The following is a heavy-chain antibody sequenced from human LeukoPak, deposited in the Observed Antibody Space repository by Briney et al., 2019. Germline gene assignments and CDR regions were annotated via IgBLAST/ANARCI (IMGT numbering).Heavy chain of an antibody. V-gene: IGHV3-23*01. CDR1: GFTFSSYG. Sequence: GGSLRLSCAASGFTFSSYGMSWVRQAPGKGLEWVSAISGSGGSTYYADSVKGRFTISRDNSKNTLYLQMNSLRAEDTAVYYCAKTSGYDYVWERYTRGGDAFDIWGQGTMVTVSS. J-gene: IGHJ3*02. CDR3: AKTSGYDYVWERYTRGGDAFDI. CDR2: ISGSGGST. D-gene: IGHD3-16*01.